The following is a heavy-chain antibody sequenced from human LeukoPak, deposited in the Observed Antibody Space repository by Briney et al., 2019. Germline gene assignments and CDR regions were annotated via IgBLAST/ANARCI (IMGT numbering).Heavy chain of an antibody. Sequence: SETLSLTCTVSGGPISSSSYYWGWIRQPPGKGLEWIGSIYYSGSTYYNPSLKSRVTISVDTSKNQFSLKLSSVTAADTAVYYCARENRGKRAFDIWGQGTMVTVSS. J-gene: IGHJ3*02. CDR1: GGPISSSSYY. D-gene: IGHD1-1*01. CDR3: ARENRGKRAFDI. V-gene: IGHV4-39*07. CDR2: IYYSGST.